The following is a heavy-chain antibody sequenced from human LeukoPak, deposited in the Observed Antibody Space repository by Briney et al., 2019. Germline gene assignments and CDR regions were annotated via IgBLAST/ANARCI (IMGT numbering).Heavy chain of an antibody. CDR3: ARDAAEWLVPDY. Sequence: SGGSLRLSCAASGFTFSSYGMHWVRQAPGKGLEWVAVIWYDGSNKYYADSVKGRFTISRDNSKNTLYLQMNSLRAEDTAVYYCARDAAEWLVPDYWGQGTLVTVSS. D-gene: IGHD6-19*01. V-gene: IGHV3-33*08. J-gene: IGHJ4*02. CDR2: IWYDGSNK. CDR1: GFTFSSYG.